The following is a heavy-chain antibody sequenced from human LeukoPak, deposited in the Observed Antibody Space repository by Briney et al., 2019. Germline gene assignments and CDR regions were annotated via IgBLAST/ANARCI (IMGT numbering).Heavy chain of an antibody. Sequence: GGSLRLSCAASGFTFSSYWMSWVRQAPGKGLEWVSSISSSSGYIYYADSVKGRFTISRDNAKNSLYLQMSSLRAEDTAVYYCAKDPSDYRYYSYYYMDVWGKGTTVTISS. CDR2: ISSSSGYI. V-gene: IGHV3-21*01. CDR1: GFTFSSYW. CDR3: AKDPSDYRYYSYYYMDV. D-gene: IGHD4-17*01. J-gene: IGHJ6*03.